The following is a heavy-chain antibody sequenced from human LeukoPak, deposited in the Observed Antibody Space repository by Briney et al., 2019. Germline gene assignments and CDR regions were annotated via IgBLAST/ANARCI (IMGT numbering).Heavy chain of an antibody. CDR1: GFTFSSYS. D-gene: IGHD3-3*01. CDR3: ARDRGQRITIFGVVYYYYYYMDV. V-gene: IGHV3-48*01. CDR2: ISSSSSTI. Sequence: GGSLRLSCAASGFTFSSYSMNWVRQAPGKGLEWVSYISSSSSTIYYADSVKGRFTISRDNAKNSLYLQMNSLRAEDTAVYCCARDRGQRITIFGVVYYYYYYMDVWGKGTTVTVSS. J-gene: IGHJ6*03.